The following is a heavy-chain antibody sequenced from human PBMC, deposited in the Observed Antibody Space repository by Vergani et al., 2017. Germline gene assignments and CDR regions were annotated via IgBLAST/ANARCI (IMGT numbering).Heavy chain of an antibody. V-gene: IGHV4-39*01. CDR1: GMSISNNNYY. D-gene: IGHD6-6*01. Sequence: QLQLQESGPRLAKPSETLSLTCSLSGMSISNNNYYWGWIRQPPRKGLEWIGSIYDSRNNNYSPSLKSRVSISVDTSKNQFSLNLTSVTAADTAVYYCARHLRQLARNDVFDIWGHGTLVTVSS. CDR2: IYDSRNN. J-gene: IGHJ3*02. CDR3: ARHLRQLARNDVFDI.